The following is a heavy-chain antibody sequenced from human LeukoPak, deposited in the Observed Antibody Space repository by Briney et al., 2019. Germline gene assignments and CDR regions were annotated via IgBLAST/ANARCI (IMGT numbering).Heavy chain of an antibody. J-gene: IGHJ4*02. V-gene: IGHV4-31*03. CDR3: ARERKDYSKDY. CDR2: IYYSGST. Sequence: SETLSLTCTVSVGSISSGGYYWSWIRQHPGKGLEWIGYIYYSGSTYYNPSLKSRVTISVDTSKNQFSLKLSSVTAADTAVYYCARERKDYSKDYWGQGTLVTVSS. CDR1: VGSISSGGYY. D-gene: IGHD4-11*01.